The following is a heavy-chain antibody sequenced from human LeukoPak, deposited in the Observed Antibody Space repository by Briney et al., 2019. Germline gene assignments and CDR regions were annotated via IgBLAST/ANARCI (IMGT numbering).Heavy chain of an antibody. CDR2: ISYDGSNK. V-gene: IGHV3-30-3*01. CDR1: GGSFSGYY. Sequence: LTCAVYGGSFSGYYWSWIRQAPGKGLEWVAVISYDGSNKYYADSVKGRFTISRDNSKNTLYLQMNSLRAEDTAVYYCASFSGSGQGGGYYWGQGTLVTVSS. J-gene: IGHJ4*02. CDR3: ASFSGSGQGGGYY. D-gene: IGHD3-10*01.